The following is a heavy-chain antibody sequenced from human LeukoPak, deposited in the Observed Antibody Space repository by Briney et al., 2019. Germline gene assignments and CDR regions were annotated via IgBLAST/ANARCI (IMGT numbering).Heavy chain of an antibody. Sequence: RPGGSLRLSCAYSAFNSTDYGMDWVRQAPGKGLEWVAVITHDGSDKYYADSVKGRFSISRDNSKNIVYLQMNSLRPEDTAIYFCAKVGGRSWFYFDSWGQGTVVTVSS. V-gene: IGHV3-30*18. CDR2: ITHDGSDK. CDR1: AFNSTDYG. D-gene: IGHD6-13*01. J-gene: IGHJ4*02. CDR3: AKVGGRSWFYFDS.